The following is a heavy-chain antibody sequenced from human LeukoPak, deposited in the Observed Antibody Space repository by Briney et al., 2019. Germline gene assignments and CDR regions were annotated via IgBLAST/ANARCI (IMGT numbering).Heavy chain of an antibody. D-gene: IGHD4-11*01. CDR1: GFTFSSYS. Sequence: GGSLRLSCAASGFTFSSYSMNWVRQAPGKGLEWVSSISSSSSYIYYADSVKGRFTISRDNAKNSLYLQMNSLRAADTAVYYCARGPTVTTTLADYWGQGTLVTVSS. J-gene: IGHJ4*02. V-gene: IGHV3-21*01. CDR2: ISSSSSYI. CDR3: ARGPTVTTTLADY.